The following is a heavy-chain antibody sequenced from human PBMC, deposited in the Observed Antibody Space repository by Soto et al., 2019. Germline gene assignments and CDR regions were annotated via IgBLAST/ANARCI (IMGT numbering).Heavy chain of an antibody. J-gene: IGHJ4*02. CDR3: AKDVGSYYYDTSAYLYDY. Sequence: GGSLRLSCVGSGFIFEDFAMNWVRQVPGKGLEWVSGISWNSATLAYADSVKGRFIVSRDNAKNILYLQMNSLRAEDAALYYCAKDVGSYYYDTSAYLYDYWGQGTLVTVSS. V-gene: IGHV3-9*01. CDR2: ISWNSATL. D-gene: IGHD3-22*01. CDR1: GFIFEDFA.